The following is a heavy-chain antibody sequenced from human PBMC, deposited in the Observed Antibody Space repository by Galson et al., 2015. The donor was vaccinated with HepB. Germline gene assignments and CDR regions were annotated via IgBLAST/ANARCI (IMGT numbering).Heavy chain of an antibody. Sequence: SLRLSCAASGFTFSGSGIHWARLASGKGLEWVGRIRNRANNYATAYAASVRGRFTVSRDDSKNTAYLQMNSLKTEDTAVYYCTRPGYGSSWFLDYSHGMDIGGQGTTVIVS. D-gene: IGHD6-13*01. V-gene: IGHV3-73*01. J-gene: IGHJ6*02. CDR2: IRNRANNYAT. CDR1: GFTFSGSG. CDR3: TRPGYGSSWFLDYSHGMDI.